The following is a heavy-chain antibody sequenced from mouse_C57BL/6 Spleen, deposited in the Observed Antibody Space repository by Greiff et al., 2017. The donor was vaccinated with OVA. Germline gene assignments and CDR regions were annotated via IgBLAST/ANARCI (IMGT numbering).Heavy chain of an antibody. CDR2: IDPETGGT. V-gene: IGHV1-15*01. D-gene: IGHD3-2*02. J-gene: IGHJ3*01. Sequence: VQLQQSGAELVRPGASVTLSCKASGYTFTDYEMHWVKQTPVHGLEWIGAIDPETGGTAYNQKFKGKAIRTADKSSSTAYMELRSLTSEDSAVYYCTRSEISAGFAYWGQGTLVTVSA. CDR3: TRSEISAGFAY. CDR1: GYTFTDYE.